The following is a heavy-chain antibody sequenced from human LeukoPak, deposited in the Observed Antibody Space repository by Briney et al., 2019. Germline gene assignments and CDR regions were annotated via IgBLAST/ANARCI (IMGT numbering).Heavy chain of an antibody. Sequence: GGSLRLSCAASGFSFSSYGMSWVRQAPGKGLEWVAVIWYDGSNKYYADSVKGRFTISRDNSKNTLYLQMNSLRAEDAAVYYCAKDPRGSYSRDYYYYMDVWGKGTTVTVSS. V-gene: IGHV3-33*06. CDR3: AKDPRGSYSRDYYYYMDV. J-gene: IGHJ6*03. D-gene: IGHD1-26*01. CDR1: GFSFSSYG. CDR2: IWYDGSNK.